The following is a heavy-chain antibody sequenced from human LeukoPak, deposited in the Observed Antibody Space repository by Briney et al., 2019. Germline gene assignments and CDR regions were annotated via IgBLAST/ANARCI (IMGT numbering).Heavy chain of an antibody. J-gene: IGHJ5*02. CDR3: ARVMSALTGYFFDP. D-gene: IGHD3-9*01. Sequence: SETLSLTCAVYGGSFSGYYWSWIRQPPGKGLEWIGEINHSGSTNYNPSLKSRVTMSVDTSKNQFSLKLSSVTAADTAVYYCARVMSALTGYFFDPWGQGTLVTVSS. CDR2: INHSGST. V-gene: IGHV4-34*01. CDR1: GGSFSGYY.